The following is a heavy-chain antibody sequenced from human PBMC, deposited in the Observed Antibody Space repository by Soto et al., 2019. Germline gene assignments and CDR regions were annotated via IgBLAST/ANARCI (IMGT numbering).Heavy chain of an antibody. V-gene: IGHV4-30-4*01. CDR1: GGSISSGDYY. Sequence: SETLSLTCTVSGGSISSGDYYWSWIRQPPGKGLEWIGYIYYSGSTYYNPSLKSRVTISVDTSKNQFSLKLSSVTAADTAVYYCARGLNRGGLGDAFDIWGQGTMVTVSS. D-gene: IGHD3-16*01. CDR2: IYYSGST. CDR3: ARGLNRGGLGDAFDI. J-gene: IGHJ3*02.